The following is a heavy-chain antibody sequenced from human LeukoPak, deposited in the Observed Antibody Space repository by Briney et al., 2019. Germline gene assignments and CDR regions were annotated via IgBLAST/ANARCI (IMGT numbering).Heavy chain of an antibody. CDR3: ARDQHWFDP. J-gene: IGHJ5*02. CDR2: IIPIFGTA. CDR1: GYTFTSYD. Sequence: SVKVSCKASGYTFTSYDINWVRQAPGQGLEWMGGIIPIFGTANYAQKFQGRVTITADESTSTAYMELSSLRSEDTAVYYCARDQHWFDPWGQGTLVTVSS. V-gene: IGHV1-69*13.